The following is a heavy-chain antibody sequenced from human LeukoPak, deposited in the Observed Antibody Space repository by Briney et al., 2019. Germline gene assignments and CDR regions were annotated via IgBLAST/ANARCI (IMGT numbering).Heavy chain of an antibody. J-gene: IGHJ4*02. Sequence: SETLSLTYTVSGGSISSYWSWIRQSPGKGLDWIGYIYFSGTTNYNPSLKSRLTITIDTSRNQFSLKLSSVTAADTAIYYCVSGGSYLTKWGQGTLVTVSS. CDR1: GGSISSY. V-gene: IGHV4-59*01. CDR3: VSGGSYLTK. CDR2: IYFSGTT. D-gene: IGHD3-10*01.